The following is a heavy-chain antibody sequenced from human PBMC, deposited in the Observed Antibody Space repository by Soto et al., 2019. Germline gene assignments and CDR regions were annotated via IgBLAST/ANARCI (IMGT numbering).Heavy chain of an antibody. V-gene: IGHV4-39*01. CDR1: GRSGRNSNYY. J-gene: IGHJ4*02. CDR3: VSQRTSVLSQAYFDY. D-gene: IGHD2-8*01. Sequence: DILAVTSTVYGRSGRNSNYYWGLIRQSPGKGLEWIGSVYYRGRSYSKSSVKSRITISVDTSKNQFSLNLNSVTASDTAVYFCVSQRTSVLSQAYFDYWGPGALVTVSS. CDR2: VYYRGRS.